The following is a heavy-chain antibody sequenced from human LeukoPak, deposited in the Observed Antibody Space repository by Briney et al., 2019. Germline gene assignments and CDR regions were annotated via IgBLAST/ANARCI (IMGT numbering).Heavy chain of an antibody. CDR2: INPSGGST. V-gene: IGHV1-46*01. CDR1: GYTFTSYY. J-gene: IGHJ5*02. D-gene: IGHD6-19*01. CDR3: ARGAVIAVAGGGWFDP. Sequence: GASVKVSCKASGYTFTSYYMHWVRQAPGQGLEWMGIINPSGGSTSYAQKFQGRVTMTRDTSTSTVYMELSSLRSEDTAVYYCARGAVIAVAGGGWFDPWGQGTLVTVSS.